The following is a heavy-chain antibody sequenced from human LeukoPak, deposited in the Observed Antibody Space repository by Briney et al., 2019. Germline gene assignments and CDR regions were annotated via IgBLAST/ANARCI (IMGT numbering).Heavy chain of an antibody. J-gene: IGHJ2*01. D-gene: IGHD3-10*01. V-gene: IGHV3-48*01. CDR1: GFTFSSYS. Sequence: PGGSLRLSCAASGFTFSSYSMNWVRQAPGKGLEWVSYISSSSSTIYYADSVKGRFTISRDNSKNTLYLQMNSLRAEDTAVYYCAKAPSWFYGPWYFDLWGRGTLVTVSS. CDR3: AKAPSWFYGPWYFDL. CDR2: ISSSSSTI.